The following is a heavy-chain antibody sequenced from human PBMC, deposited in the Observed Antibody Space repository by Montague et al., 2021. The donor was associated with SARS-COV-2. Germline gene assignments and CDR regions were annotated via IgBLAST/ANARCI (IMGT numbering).Heavy chain of an antibody. CDR1: GGSISSYY. D-gene: IGHD3-3*01. J-gene: IGHJ4*02. V-gene: IGHV4-59*01. CDR3: ASQVPDFGSGIDY. Sequence: SETLSLTCTVSGGSISSYYWSWIRQPPGKGLEWIGYIYYSGSTNYNPSLKSRVTISVDTSKNQFSPKLSSVTAADTAVYYCASQVPDFGSGIDYWGQGTLVTVSS. CDR2: IYYSGST.